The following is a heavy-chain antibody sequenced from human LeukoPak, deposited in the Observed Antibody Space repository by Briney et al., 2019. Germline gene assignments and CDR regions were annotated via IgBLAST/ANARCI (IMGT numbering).Heavy chain of an antibody. CDR3: ARDILRFGDGDDAFDI. CDR1: GFTFSSYS. J-gene: IGHJ3*02. Sequence: PGGSVRLSCAASGFTFSSYSMNWVRQAPGKGLEWVSSISSSSSYIYYADSVKGRFTISRDNAKNSLYLQMDSLRAEDTAVYYCARDILRFGDGDDAFDIWGQGTMVTVSS. V-gene: IGHV3-21*01. D-gene: IGHD3-10*01. CDR2: ISSSSSYI.